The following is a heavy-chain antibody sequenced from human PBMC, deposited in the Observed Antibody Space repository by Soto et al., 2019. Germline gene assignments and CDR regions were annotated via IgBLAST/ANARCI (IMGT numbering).Heavy chain of an antibody. Sequence: QVQLQESGPGLVKPSETLSLTCTVSGGSVSSGSYYWSWIRQPPGKGLEWIGYIYYSGSTNYNPSLKSRVTISVDTSKNQFSLKLSSVTAADTAVYYCVRESEYFYFIPWGQGTLVTVSS. D-gene: IGHD3-3*01. J-gene: IGHJ5*02. CDR2: IYYSGST. CDR3: VRESEYFYFIP. CDR1: GGSVSSGSYY. V-gene: IGHV4-61*01.